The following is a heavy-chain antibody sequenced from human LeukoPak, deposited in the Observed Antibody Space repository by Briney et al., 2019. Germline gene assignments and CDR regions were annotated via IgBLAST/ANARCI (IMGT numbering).Heavy chain of an antibody. Sequence: PGGSLRLSCAASGFTFSSYSMNWVRQAPGKGLEWVSYISSSSSTIYYADSVKGRFTISRDNAKNSLYLQMNSLRAEDTAVYYCARGTVVVLEGYYFDYWGQGTLVTVS. CDR2: ISSSSSTI. D-gene: IGHD2-15*01. CDR3: ARGTVVVLEGYYFDY. J-gene: IGHJ4*02. V-gene: IGHV3-48*04. CDR1: GFTFSSYS.